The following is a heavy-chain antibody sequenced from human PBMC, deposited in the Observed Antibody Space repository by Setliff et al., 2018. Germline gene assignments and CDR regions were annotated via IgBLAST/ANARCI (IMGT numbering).Heavy chain of an antibody. CDR2: MDPKNGDT. Sequence: ASVKVSCKASGYDFTDHYLHWLRQAPGQGPEWMGWMDPKNGDTTYAQKFQGRVTMTWDTSITTAYMDLRAEDTAVYYCARDRGGTNPWFDPWGQGTLVTVSS. CDR3: ARDRGGTNPWFDP. CDR1: GYDFTDHY. J-gene: IGHJ5*02. V-gene: IGHV1-2*02. D-gene: IGHD3-10*01.